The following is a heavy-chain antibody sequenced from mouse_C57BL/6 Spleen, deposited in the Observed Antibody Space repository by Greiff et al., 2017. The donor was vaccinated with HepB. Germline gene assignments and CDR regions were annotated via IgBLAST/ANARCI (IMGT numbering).Heavy chain of an antibody. V-gene: IGHV1-52*01. CDR1: GYTFTSYW. Sequence: VQLQQSGAELVRPGSSVKLSCKASGYTFTSYWMHWVKQRPIQGLEWIGNIDPSDSETHYNQKFKDKATLTVDKSSSTAYMQLSSLTSEDSAVYYCARWCGSIAYWGQGTLVTVSA. CDR3: ARWCGSIAY. J-gene: IGHJ3*01. CDR2: IDPSDSET. D-gene: IGHD1-1*01.